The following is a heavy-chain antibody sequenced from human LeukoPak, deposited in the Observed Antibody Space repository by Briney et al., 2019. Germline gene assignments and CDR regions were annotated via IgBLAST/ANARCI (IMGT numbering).Heavy chain of an antibody. V-gene: IGHV3-30*04. CDR3: ARDGIGELLGPYDY. CDR2: ISYDGSNK. D-gene: IGHD3-10*01. Sequence: PGRSLRLSCAASGLTFSSYAMHWVRQAPGKGLEWVAVISYDGSNKYYADSVKGRFTISRDNSKNTLYLQMNSLRAEDTAVYYCARDGIGELLGPYDYWGQGTLVTVSS. CDR1: GLTFSSYA. J-gene: IGHJ4*02.